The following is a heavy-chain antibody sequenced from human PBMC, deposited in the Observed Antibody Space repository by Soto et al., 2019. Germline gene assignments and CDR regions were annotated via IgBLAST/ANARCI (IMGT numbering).Heavy chain of an antibody. V-gene: IGHV5-51*01. CDR3: ARRTGGIWGGYGMDV. D-gene: IGHD7-27*01. J-gene: IGHJ6*02. Sequence: GESLKISCKCSGYSFTSYWIGWVRQIPGKGLEWMGIIYPGDSDTRYSPSFQGQVTISADKSISTAYLQWSSLKASGTAMYYCARRTGGIWGGYGMDVWGQGTTVTVS. CDR1: GYSFTSYW. CDR2: IYPGDSDT.